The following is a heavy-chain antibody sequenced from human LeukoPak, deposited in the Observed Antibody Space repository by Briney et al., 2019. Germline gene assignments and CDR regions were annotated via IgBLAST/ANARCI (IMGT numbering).Heavy chain of an antibody. CDR2: ISGSGGST. V-gene: IGHV3-23*01. CDR1: GFTFSSYA. CDR3: AKLAYCGGDCYPVRAYYFDY. D-gene: IGHD2-21*02. Sequence: GGSLRLSCAASGFTFSSYAMSWVRQAPGKGLEWVSAISGSGGSTYYADSVKGRFTISRDNSKNTLYLQMNSLRAEDTAVYYCAKLAYCGGDCYPVRAYYFDYWGQGTLVTVSS. J-gene: IGHJ4*02.